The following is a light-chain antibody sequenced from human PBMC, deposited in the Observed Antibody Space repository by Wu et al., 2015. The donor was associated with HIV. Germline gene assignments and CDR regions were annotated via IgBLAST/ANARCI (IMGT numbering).Light chain of an antibody. CDR1: QDISGY. CDR2: GAS. V-gene: IGKV1-9*01. Sequence: IQLTQSPSSLSASVGDRVTITCRASQDISGYLAWYQQKPGKAPNLLIYGASTLQSGVPSRFSGSGSETDFTFTISSLQPEDFATYYCQQLSTYPRTFGQGTRLEIK. CDR3: QQLSTYPRT. J-gene: IGKJ5*01.